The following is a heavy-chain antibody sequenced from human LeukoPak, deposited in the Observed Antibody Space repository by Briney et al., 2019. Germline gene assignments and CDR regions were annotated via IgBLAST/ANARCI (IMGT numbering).Heavy chain of an antibody. Sequence: SETLSLTCTVAGGSISKSNDYWAWIRHPPWKGLEWIGSIYHSGNIFQNQSLASRVTISVDTSKNQFSLNLNSVTAADTAVYYCARQESCTNGVCYVGWIAPWGQGSLVTVSS. CDR1: GGSISKSNDY. CDR2: IYHSGNI. D-gene: IGHD2-8*01. J-gene: IGHJ5*02. V-gene: IGHV4-39*01. CDR3: ARQESCTNGVCYVGWIAP.